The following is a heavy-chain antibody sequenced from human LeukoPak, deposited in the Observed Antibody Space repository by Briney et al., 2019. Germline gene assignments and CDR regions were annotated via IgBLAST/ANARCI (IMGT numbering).Heavy chain of an antibody. CDR2: INAGNGNT. CDR3: ASVSSGWPVPAY. D-gene: IGHD6-19*01. Sequence: ASVKFSCKASGYTFSDYAMHWVRRGPAQRLVWMGWINAGNGNTKYSQKFQGRVTITRDTSASTAYMELSSLRSEDTAVYYCASVSSGWPVPAYWGQGTLVTVSS. J-gene: IGHJ4*02. V-gene: IGHV1-3*01. CDR1: GYTFSDYA.